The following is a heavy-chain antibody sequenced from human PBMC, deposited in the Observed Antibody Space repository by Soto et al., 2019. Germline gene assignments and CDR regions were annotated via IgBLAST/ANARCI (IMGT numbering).Heavy chain of an antibody. CDR2: IIPIFGTA. D-gene: IGHD3-3*01. V-gene: IGHV1-69*13. CDR3: ARGFLQPRGWFDP. J-gene: IGHJ5*02. CDR1: GGTFSSCA. Sequence: ASVKVSCKASGGTFSSCAISWVRQAPGQGLEWMGGIIPIFGTANYAQKFQGRVTITADESTSTAYMELSSLRSEDTAVYYCARGFLQPRGWFDPWGQGTLVNVSS.